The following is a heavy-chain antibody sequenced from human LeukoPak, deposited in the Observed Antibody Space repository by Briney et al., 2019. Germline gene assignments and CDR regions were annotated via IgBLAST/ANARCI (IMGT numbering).Heavy chain of an antibody. J-gene: IGHJ4*02. D-gene: IGHD3-10*01. CDR1: GFTFSSYS. V-gene: IGHV3-21*01. CDR2: ISSSSSYI. Sequence: GGSLRLSCAASGFTFSSYSMNWVRQAPGKGLEWVSSISSSSSYIYYADSVKGRFTISRDNAKNSLYLQMNSLRAEDTAVYYCARVSRGSGSYYFDYRGQGTLATVSS. CDR3: ARVSRGSGSYYFDY.